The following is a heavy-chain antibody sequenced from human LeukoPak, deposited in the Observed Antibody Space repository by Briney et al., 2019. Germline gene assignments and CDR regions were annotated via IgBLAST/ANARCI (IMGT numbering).Heavy chain of an antibody. Sequence: SETLSLTCAVYGGSFSGYYWSWIRQPPGKGLEWIGEINHSGSTNYNPSLKSRVTISVDTSKNQFSLKLSSVTAADTAVYYCARHSRGYGYGYLGYWGQGTLVTVSS. CDR3: ARHSRGYGYGYLGY. CDR1: GGSFSGYY. V-gene: IGHV4-34*01. CDR2: INHSGST. J-gene: IGHJ4*02. D-gene: IGHD5-18*01.